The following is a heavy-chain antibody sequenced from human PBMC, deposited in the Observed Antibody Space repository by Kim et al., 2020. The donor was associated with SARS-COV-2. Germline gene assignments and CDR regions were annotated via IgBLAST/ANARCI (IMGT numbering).Heavy chain of an antibody. D-gene: IGHD2-21*02. CDR3: AIQTPTAGGNSYYYYYYGMDV. Sequence: GGSLRLSCAASGFTFSSYGMHWVRQAPGKGLEWVAVISYDGSNKYYADSVKGRFTISRDNSKNTLYLQMNSLRAEDTAVYYCAIQTPTAGGNSYYYYYYGMDVWGQGTTVTVSS. CDR2: ISYDGSNK. CDR1: GFTFSSYG. V-gene: IGHV3-30*03. J-gene: IGHJ6*02.